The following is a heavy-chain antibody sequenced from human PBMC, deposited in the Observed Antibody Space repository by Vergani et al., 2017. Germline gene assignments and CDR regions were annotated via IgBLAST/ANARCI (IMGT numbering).Heavy chain of an antibody. CDR2: IQKDGIDK. Sequence: QVQLVESGGGVVQPGESLRLSCAASGFPFSTYSMHWVRQAPGKGLEWVAFIQKDGIDKFYADSVRGRFTISRDISKNTLYLDMNSLSAEDTALYHCVKDHPVFDEWGRGTLVSVS. CDR1: GFPFSTYS. J-gene: IGHJ4*02. CDR3: VKDHPVFDE. V-gene: IGHV3-30*02.